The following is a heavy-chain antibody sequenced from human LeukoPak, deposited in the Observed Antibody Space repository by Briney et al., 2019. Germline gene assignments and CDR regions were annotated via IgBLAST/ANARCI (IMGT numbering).Heavy chain of an antibody. CDR3: AKKGSRTIASGGFDC. D-gene: IGHD4/OR15-4a*01. CDR2: ISGSGSTT. Sequence: GGSLRLSCAASGFTFSSFAMTWVRQAPGKGLEWVSTISGSGSTTYYGDSVKGRFTISRDNSKNTLDLQMDSLRAEDTAVYYCAKKGSRTIASGGFDCWGQGTLVIVSS. J-gene: IGHJ4*02. V-gene: IGHV3-23*01. CDR1: GFTFSSFA.